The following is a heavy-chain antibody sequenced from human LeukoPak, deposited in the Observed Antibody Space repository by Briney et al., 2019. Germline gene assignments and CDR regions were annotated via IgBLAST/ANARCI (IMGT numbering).Heavy chain of an antibody. V-gene: IGHV3-43*02. Sequence: PGGSLRLSCTASGFTFDDYAMHWVRQAPGKGLDWVSLISGDGGITYYAGSVKGRFTISRDNSKNSLYLQMNSLRTEDTALYYCIKGADHLTWRMMTVAGTRFDYWGQGTLVTVSS. D-gene: IGHD6-19*01. J-gene: IGHJ4*02. CDR3: IKGADHLTWRMMTVAGTRFDY. CDR2: ISGDGGIT. CDR1: GFTFDDYA.